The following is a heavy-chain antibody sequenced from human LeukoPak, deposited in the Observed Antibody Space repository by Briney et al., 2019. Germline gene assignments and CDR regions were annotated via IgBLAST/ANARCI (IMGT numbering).Heavy chain of an antibody. Sequence: ASVKVSCKASGYTFTSYGISWVRQAPGQGLEWMGWISAYNGNTNYAQKLQGRVTMTTDTSTSTAYMELRSLRSDDTAVYYCARDGYYDSSGYGYYYGMDVWGQGTTVTVSS. J-gene: IGHJ6*02. CDR2: ISAYNGNT. D-gene: IGHD3-22*01. CDR3: ARDGYYDSSGYGYYYGMDV. V-gene: IGHV1-18*01. CDR1: GYTFTSYG.